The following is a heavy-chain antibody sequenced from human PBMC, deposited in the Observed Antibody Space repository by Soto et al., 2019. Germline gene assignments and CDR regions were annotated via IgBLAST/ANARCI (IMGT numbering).Heavy chain of an antibody. CDR3: ASGSTRWYSPSPFDY. Sequence: PGCSLRLSFAAAGFSFDDYAMHWVRQAPGKGPEWVSVISWNSGSIGYADSVKGRFTISRDNAKNSLYLQMNSLRAEETALYYCASGSTRWYSPSPFDYWGQGTLVTVSS. D-gene: IGHD6-13*01. CDR2: ISWNSGSI. V-gene: IGHV3-9*01. CDR1: GFSFDDYA. J-gene: IGHJ4*02.